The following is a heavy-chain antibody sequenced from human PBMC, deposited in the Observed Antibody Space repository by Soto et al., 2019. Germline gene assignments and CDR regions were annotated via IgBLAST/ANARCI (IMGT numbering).Heavy chain of an antibody. CDR3: AKGVVGYSYGPYYYVMDV. V-gene: IGHV3-43*01. J-gene: IGHJ6*02. CDR1: GFTFSSYA. CDR2: ISWDGGST. D-gene: IGHD5-18*01. Sequence: GGSLRLSCAASGFTFSSYAMHWVRQAPGKGLEWVSLISWDGGSTYYADSVKGRFTISRDNSKNSLYLQMNSLRTEDTALYYCAKGVVGYSYGPYYYVMDVWGQGTTVTVSS.